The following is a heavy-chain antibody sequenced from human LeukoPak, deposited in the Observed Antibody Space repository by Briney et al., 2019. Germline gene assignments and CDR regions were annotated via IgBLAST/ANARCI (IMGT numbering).Heavy chain of an antibody. V-gene: IGHV3-64*01. CDR3: ARRSSSWFHYFDY. J-gene: IGHJ4*02. D-gene: IGHD6-13*01. CDR2: ISSNGGST. Sequence: PGGSLRLSCAASGFTFSNYAMHWVRQAPGKGLEYVSAISSNGGSTYYANSGKGRFTISRDNSNNTLYLQMGSLRAEDMAVYYCARRSSSWFHYFDYWGQGTLVTVSS. CDR1: GFTFSNYA.